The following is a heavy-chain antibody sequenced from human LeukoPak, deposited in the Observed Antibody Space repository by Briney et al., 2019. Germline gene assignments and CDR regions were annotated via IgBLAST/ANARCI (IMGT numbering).Heavy chain of an antibody. V-gene: IGHV3-30*04. J-gene: IGHJ4*02. D-gene: IGHD3-10*01. CDR2: ISYDGSNE. Sequence: GGSLRLSCTASGFTFGDYAMSWVRQAPGKGLEWVAVISYDGSNEYYADSVKGRFPISRDNSKNTLYLQMNSLRAEDTAVYYCAGSWFYRDYFEYWGQGTLVTVSS. CDR1: GFTFGDYA. CDR3: AGSWFYRDYFEY.